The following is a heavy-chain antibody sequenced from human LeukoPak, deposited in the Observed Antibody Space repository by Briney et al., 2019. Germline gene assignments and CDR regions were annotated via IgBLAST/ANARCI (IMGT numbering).Heavy chain of an antibody. Sequence: GRSLRLSCAASGFTFSSYGMHWVRQAPGKGLEWVAVISYDGSNKYYADSVKGRFTISRDNSKNTLYLQMNSLRVEDTAVYFCARGLRNAYNYIDSWGQGTLVTVSS. CDR2: ISYDGSNK. V-gene: IGHV3-30*03. J-gene: IGHJ4*02. CDR1: GFTFSSYG. D-gene: IGHD5-24*01. CDR3: ARGLRNAYNYIDS.